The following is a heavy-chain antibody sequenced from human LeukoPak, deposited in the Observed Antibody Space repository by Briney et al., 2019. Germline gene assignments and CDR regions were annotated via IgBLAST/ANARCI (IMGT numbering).Heavy chain of an antibody. V-gene: IGHV4-59*08. CDR1: GTSISGDY. CDR3: ARHPFSSPFDF. CDR2: VYFTGNT. J-gene: IGHJ4*02. Sequence: SETLSLTCTVSGTSISGDYWSWIRQPPGKGLEWIGYVYFTGNTNYNPSLKSRVAISMDTSKNQISLTVTSVTAADTAVYYCARHPFSSPFDFWGQGTLVAVSS. D-gene: IGHD2/OR15-2a*01.